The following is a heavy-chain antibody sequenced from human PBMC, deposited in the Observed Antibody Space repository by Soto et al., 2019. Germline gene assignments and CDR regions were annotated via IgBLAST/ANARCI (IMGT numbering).Heavy chain of an antibody. CDR2: INAGSGNT. CDR1: GYTFSTYT. V-gene: IGHV1-3*01. CDR3: ARDTETLGPRANDALDI. Sequence: PSVKVSCKAAGYTFSTYTMNWVRQAPGQSLEWMGWINAGSGNTKYSQNFQGRVSITRDTSASTVYMELTGLKSEDTAMYYCARDTETLGPRANDALDIWGQGTMVTVSS. J-gene: IGHJ3*02. D-gene: IGHD3-3*02.